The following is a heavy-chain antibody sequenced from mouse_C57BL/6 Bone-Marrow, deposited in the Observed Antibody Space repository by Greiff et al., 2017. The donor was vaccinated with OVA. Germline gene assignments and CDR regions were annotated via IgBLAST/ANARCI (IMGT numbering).Heavy chain of an antibody. CDR3: ARWGLRRFYFDY. CDR2: IYPGSGST. CDR1: GYTFTSYW. D-gene: IGHD2-2*01. J-gene: IGHJ2*01. Sequence: VQLQQPGAELVKPGASVKMSCKASGYTFTSYWITWVKQRPGQGLEWIGDIYPGSGSTNYNEKFKSKATLTVDTSSSTAYMQLSSLTSEDSAVYYCARWGLRRFYFDYWGQGTTLTVSS. V-gene: IGHV1-55*01.